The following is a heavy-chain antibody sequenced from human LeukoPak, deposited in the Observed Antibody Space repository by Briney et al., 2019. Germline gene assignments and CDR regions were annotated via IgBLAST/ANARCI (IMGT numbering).Heavy chain of an antibody. CDR3: ARLWDVEVRGIINLDY. CDR1: GGTFNNYA. J-gene: IGHJ4*02. V-gene: IGHV1-69*05. D-gene: IGHD3-10*01. CDR2: INPVSRTL. Sequence: SVKVSCKASGGTFNNYAISWVRQAPGQGLEWMGGINPVSRTLNYAQKFRSRVTITTDESTSTAYMEVSSLTSDDTAVYYCARLWDVEVRGIINLDYWGQGTLVTVSS.